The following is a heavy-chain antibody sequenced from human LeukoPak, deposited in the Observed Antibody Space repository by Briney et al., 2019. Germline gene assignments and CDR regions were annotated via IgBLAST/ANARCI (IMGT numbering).Heavy chain of an antibody. CDR3: ARRARFRIDIDY. CDR1: GGSISSSSYD. CDR2: IYYTGST. D-gene: IGHD1-14*01. Sequence: SETLSLTCTVSGGSISSSSYDCGWIRQTPGKGLEWIGSIYYTGSTYYNPSLKSRVTMSVDTSKNQFSLMLSSVTAADTAVYYCARRARFRIDIDYWGQGTLVTVSS. J-gene: IGHJ4*02. V-gene: IGHV4-39*01.